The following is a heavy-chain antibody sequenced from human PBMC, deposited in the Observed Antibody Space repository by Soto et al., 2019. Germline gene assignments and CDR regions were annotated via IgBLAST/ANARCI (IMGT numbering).Heavy chain of an antibody. V-gene: IGHV4-30-2*01. J-gene: IGHJ4*02. CDR3: ASKRGNYFDY. CDR1: GVSISSGDYS. D-gene: IGHD3-16*01. CDR2: LYHRGST. Sequence: QLQLQESGSGLVKPSQTLSLTCVVSGVSISSGDYSWSWIRQPRGKGLEWIGYLYHRGSTYYNPSQKNRVPVSVDRSKNQFSLKLSSGTAADTAVYYCASKRGNYFDYWGQGTLVTVSS.